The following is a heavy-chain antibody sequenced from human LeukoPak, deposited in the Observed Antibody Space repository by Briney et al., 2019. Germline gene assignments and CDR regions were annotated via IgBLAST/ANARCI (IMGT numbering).Heavy chain of an antibody. D-gene: IGHD6-19*01. CDR3: ARASRRGIAVAGLDY. V-gene: IGHV4-4*07. CDR1: GGSISSYY. CDR2: IYTSGST. J-gene: IGHJ4*02. Sequence: SETLSLTCTVSGGSISSYYWSWIRQPAGKGLEWIGRIYTSGSTNYNPSLKSRVTISVDTSKNQFYLKLSSVTAADTAVYYCARASRRGIAVAGLDYWGQGTLVTVSS.